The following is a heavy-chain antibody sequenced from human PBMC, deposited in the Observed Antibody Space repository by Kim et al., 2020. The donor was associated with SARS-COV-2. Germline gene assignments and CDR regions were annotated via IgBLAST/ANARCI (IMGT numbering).Heavy chain of an antibody. CDR1: GGSISSYY. D-gene: IGHD6-13*01. Sequence: SETLSLTCTVSGGSISSYYWSWIRQPPGKGLEWIGYIYYSGSTNYNPSLKSRVTISVDTSKNQFSLKLSSVTAADTAVYYCARAPPGSSWYGNYYYYGMDVWGQGTTVTVSS. CDR3: ARAPPGSSWYGNYYYYGMDV. J-gene: IGHJ6*02. CDR2: IYYSGST. V-gene: IGHV4-59*01.